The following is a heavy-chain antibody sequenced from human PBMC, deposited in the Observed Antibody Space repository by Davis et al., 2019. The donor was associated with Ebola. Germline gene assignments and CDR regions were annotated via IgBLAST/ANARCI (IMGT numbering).Heavy chain of an antibody. D-gene: IGHD2-2*01. V-gene: IGHV7-4-1*02. Sequence: ASVKVSCKASGYTFTGNYIQWVRQAPRQGLEWMGWININTGNPTYAQGFTGRFVFSLDTSVSTAYLQITSLKAEDTAVYYCARSSYTWYFSGMDVWGKGTTVTVSS. J-gene: IGHJ6*04. CDR3: ARSSYTWYFSGMDV. CDR1: GYTFTGNY. CDR2: ININTGNP.